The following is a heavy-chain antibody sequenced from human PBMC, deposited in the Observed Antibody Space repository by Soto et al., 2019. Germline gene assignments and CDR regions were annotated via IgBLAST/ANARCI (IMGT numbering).Heavy chain of an antibody. V-gene: IGHV1-24*01. CDR1: GYTLTELS. D-gene: IGHD3-10*01. Sequence: ASVKVSCKVSGYTLTELSMHWVRQAPGKGLEWMGGFDPEDGETIYAQKFQGRVTMTEDTSTDTAYMELSSLRSEDTAVYYCATAGGYGSGSYPTDYYYMDAWGKGTTVTVS. J-gene: IGHJ6*03. CDR2: FDPEDGET. CDR3: ATAGGYGSGSYPTDYYYMDA.